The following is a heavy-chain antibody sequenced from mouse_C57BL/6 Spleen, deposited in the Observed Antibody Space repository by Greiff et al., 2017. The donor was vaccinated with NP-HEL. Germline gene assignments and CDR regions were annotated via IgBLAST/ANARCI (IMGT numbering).Heavy chain of an antibody. Sequence: QVQLKESGPELVKPGASVKISCKASGYAFSSSWMNWVKQRPGKGLEWIGRIYPGDGDTNYNGKFKGKATLTADKSSSTAYMELRSLTSEDTAVYYCARKTTVVFDYWGQGTTLTVSS. D-gene: IGHD1-1*01. J-gene: IGHJ2*01. CDR2: IYPGDGDT. V-gene: IGHV1-82*01. CDR3: ARKTTVVFDY. CDR1: GYAFSSSW.